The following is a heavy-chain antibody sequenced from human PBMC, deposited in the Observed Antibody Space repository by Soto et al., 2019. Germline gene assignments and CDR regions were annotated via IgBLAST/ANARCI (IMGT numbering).Heavy chain of an antibody. CDR1: GGSVCSGGYY. CDR3: ARGCTSEAVLRYFDWLNFGPPWFDP. D-gene: IGHD3-9*01. V-gene: IGHV4-31*03. CDR2: IYYSGST. Sequence: SETPSLTCTVCGGSVCSGGYYWSWIRQHPGKGLEWIGYIYYSGSTYYNPSLKSRVTISVDTSKNQFSLKLSSVTAADTAVYYCARGCTSEAVLRYFDWLNFGPPWFDPWGQGTLVTVSS. J-gene: IGHJ5*02.